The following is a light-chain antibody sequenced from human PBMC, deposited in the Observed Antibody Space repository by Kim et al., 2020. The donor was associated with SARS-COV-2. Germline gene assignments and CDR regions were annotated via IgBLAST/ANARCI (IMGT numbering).Light chain of an antibody. V-gene: IGKV3-15*01. CDR1: QSVSSN. J-gene: IGKJ5*01. CDR3: QQYNNWPFT. Sequence: VSPGERATLSCRASQSVSSNLAWYQQKPGQAPRLLIYGASTRATGIPARFSGSGSGTEFTLTISSLQSEDFAVYYCQQYNNWPFTFGQGTRLEIK. CDR2: GAS.